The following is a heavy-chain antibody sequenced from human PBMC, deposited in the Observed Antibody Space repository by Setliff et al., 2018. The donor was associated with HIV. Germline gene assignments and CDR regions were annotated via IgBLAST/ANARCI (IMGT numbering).Heavy chain of an antibody. CDR3: ASIELAAMVPVDY. CDR1: GGSISSGGFY. V-gene: IGHV4-31*03. CDR2: IYNTGST. Sequence: SETLSLTCTVTGGSISSGGFYWTWIRQHPGKGLGWIGYIYNTGSTYHSPSLESRVTISIDTSKNQFSLKLSSVTAEDTAVYYCASIELAAMVPVDYWGQGTLVTVSP. J-gene: IGHJ4*02. D-gene: IGHD3-10*01.